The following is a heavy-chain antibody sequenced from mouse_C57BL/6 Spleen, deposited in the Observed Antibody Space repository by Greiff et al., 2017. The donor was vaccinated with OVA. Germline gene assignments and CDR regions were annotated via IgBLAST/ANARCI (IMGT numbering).Heavy chain of an antibody. D-gene: IGHD1-1*01. CDR2: ISNLAYSI. CDR3: ARRATVVGYFDV. V-gene: IGHV5-15*01. CDR1: GFTFSDYG. Sequence: EVMLVESGGGLVQPGGSLKLSCAASGFTFSDYGMAWVRQAPRKGPEWVAFISNLAYSIYYADTVTGRFTISRENAKNTLYLEMSSLRSEDTAMYYCARRATVVGYFDVWGTGTTVTVSS. J-gene: IGHJ1*03.